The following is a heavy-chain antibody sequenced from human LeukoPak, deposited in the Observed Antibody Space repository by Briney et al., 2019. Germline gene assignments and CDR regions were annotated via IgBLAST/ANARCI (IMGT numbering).Heavy chain of an antibody. CDR3: AKGYSGGHYAEWAFDV. J-gene: IGHJ3*01. V-gene: IGHV3-66*01. D-gene: IGHD1-26*01. CDR1: AFTVSSNY. Sequence: PGGSLRLSCTASAFTVSSNYMTWVRQAPGKGLEWVSIIYRGGSTYYADSVKGRFTFSGDNSKNTLFLQMNSLRGEDTAVYYCAKGYSGGHYAEWAFDVWGQGTMVTVSS. CDR2: IYRGGST.